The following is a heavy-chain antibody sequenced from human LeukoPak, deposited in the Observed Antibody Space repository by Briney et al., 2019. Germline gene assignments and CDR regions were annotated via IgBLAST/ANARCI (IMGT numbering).Heavy chain of an antibody. CDR1: GFTFSDYW. CDR3: VRGMDV. J-gene: IGHJ6*02. V-gene: IGHV3-7*01. CDR2: INQDGNKK. Sequence: AGGSLRLSWAASGFTFSDYWMNWVRQAPGKGLEWVANINQDGNKKYYVDSVKGRFTVSRDNAKNSLYLQMNSLRAGDTAVYYCVRGMDVWGQGTTVTVSS.